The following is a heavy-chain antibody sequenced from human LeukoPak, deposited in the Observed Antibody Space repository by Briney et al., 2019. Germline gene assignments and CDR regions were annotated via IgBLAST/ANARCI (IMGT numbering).Heavy chain of an antibody. J-gene: IGHJ4*02. V-gene: IGHV4-59*01. CDR1: GDSISRYY. CDR2: IFYSGST. Sequence: PSETLSLTCTVSGDSISRYYWSWIRQPPGKGLVWIGCIFYSGSTNYNPSLESRVTISVDTSKNQFSLKLSSVTAADTAVYYCARSWGRPGDTSPFDYWGQGTLISVSS. D-gene: IGHD2-21*02. CDR3: ARSWGRPGDTSPFDY.